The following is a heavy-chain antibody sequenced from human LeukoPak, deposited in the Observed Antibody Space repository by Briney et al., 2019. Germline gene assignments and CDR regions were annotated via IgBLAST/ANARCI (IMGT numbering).Heavy chain of an antibody. CDR1: GYTFTGYY. J-gene: IGHJ4*02. CDR3: ARGIGPEPFDY. Sequence: RASVKVSRKASGYTFTGYYMHWVRQAPGQGLEWMGWINPNSGGTNYAQKFQGRVTVTRDTSISTAYMELSRLRSDDTAVYYCARGIGPEPFDYWGQGTLVTVSS. D-gene: IGHD1-14*01. CDR2: INPNSGGT. V-gene: IGHV1-2*02.